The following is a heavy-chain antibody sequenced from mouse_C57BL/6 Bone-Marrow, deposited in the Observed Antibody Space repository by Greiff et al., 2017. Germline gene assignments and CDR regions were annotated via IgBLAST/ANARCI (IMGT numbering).Heavy chain of an antibody. CDR1: GYTFTSYW. CDR3: ARGDYGSSYGYFDV. Sequence: QVQLQQPGAELVMPGASVKLSCKASGYTFTSYWMHWVKQRPGQGLEWIGEIDPSDSYTNYNQKFKGKSTLTVDKSSSTAYMQLSSLTSEDSAVYYCARGDYGSSYGYFDVWGTGTTVTVSS. D-gene: IGHD1-1*01. CDR2: IDPSDSYT. V-gene: IGHV1-69*01. J-gene: IGHJ1*03.